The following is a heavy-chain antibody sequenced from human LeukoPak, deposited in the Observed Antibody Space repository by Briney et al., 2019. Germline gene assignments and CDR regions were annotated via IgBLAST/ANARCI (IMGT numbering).Heavy chain of an antibody. J-gene: IGHJ4*02. CDR3: ATVRDIVVGGGPYHFDY. D-gene: IGHD2-15*01. CDR2: VYPHNRDT. Sequence: ASAKVSCKASGYTFIGYYLHWGRQAPGQGVEWMGWVYPHNRDTNYAQKFHGRVNMTRDTSITTVYMELSRLKSDDTAVYYCATVRDIVVGGGPYHFDYWGQGTLVTVSS. CDR1: GYTFIGYY. V-gene: IGHV1-2*02.